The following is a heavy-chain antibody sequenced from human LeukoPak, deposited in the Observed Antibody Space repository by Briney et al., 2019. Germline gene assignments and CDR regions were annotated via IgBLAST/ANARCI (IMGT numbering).Heavy chain of an antibody. CDR1: GCTFSSYG. CDR3: AKARFNDFWSGSNDDAFDI. J-gene: IGHJ3*02. Sequence: RAGGSLRLSCAASGCTFSSYGMHWVRQAPAKGLEWVAFIRYDGSNKYYADSVKGRFTISRDNSKNTLYLQMNSLRAEDTAVYYGAKARFNDFWSGSNDDAFDIWGQGTMVTVSS. V-gene: IGHV3-30*02. D-gene: IGHD3-3*01. CDR2: IRYDGSNK.